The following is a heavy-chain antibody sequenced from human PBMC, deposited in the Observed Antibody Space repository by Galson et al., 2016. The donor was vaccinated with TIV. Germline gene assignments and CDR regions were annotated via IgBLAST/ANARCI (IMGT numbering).Heavy chain of an antibody. V-gene: IGHV1-2*02. CDR3: ARVNWARAFDY. CDR1: GYIFINYY. CDR2: FNPDSGAT. J-gene: IGHJ4*02. D-gene: IGHD7-27*01. Sequence: SVKVSCKASGYIFINYYIHWARQAPGQGLEWLGWFNPDSGATQYAQKFQGRVTMTRDTSISTAYMELRRLISDDTAVYYCARVNWARAFDYWGQGTQVTVSS.